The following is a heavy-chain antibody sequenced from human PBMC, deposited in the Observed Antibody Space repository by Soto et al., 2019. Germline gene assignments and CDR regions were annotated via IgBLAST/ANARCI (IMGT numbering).Heavy chain of an antibody. D-gene: IGHD6-6*01. J-gene: IGHJ5*02. V-gene: IGHV4-34*01. CDR2: INHSGST. CDR1: GGSFSGYY. Sequence: PSETLSLTCAVYGGSFSGYYWSWIRQPPGKGLEWIGEINHSGSTNYNPSLKSRVTISVDTSKNQFSLKLSSVTAADTAVYYCAREDAARKGANWFDPWGQATLVTVSS. CDR3: AREDAARKGANWFDP.